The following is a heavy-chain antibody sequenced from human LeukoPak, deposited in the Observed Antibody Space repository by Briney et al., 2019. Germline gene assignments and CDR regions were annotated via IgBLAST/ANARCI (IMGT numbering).Heavy chain of an antibody. CDR1: GFTFSNAW. CDR2: IKSKTDGGTT. D-gene: IGHD3-22*01. Sequence: GRSLRLSCAAAGFTFSNAWMSWVRQAPGKGLEWVGRIKSKTDGGTTGYAAPVKGRFTISRDDSKNTLYLQMNSLKTEDTAVYYCTTLNYYDSSGYPFDYWGQGTLVTVSS. V-gene: IGHV3-15*01. J-gene: IGHJ4*02. CDR3: TTLNYYDSSGYPFDY.